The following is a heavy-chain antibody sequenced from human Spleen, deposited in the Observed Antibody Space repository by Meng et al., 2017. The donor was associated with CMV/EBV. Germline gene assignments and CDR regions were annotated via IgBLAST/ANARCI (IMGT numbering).Heavy chain of an antibody. CDR2: ISYSGSV. CDR3: ARTPHITVFGVVIIRFDP. CDR1: IKSGNYY. V-gene: IGHV4-30-4*01. D-gene: IGHD3-3*01. J-gene: IGHJ5*02. Sequence: IKSGNYYWSWSRQTQGTGLEWLGYISYSGSVYYNPSLQSRITISVDTSRNQFSLNLASVTAADTAVYYCARTPHITVFGVVIIRFDPWGQGTLVTVSS.